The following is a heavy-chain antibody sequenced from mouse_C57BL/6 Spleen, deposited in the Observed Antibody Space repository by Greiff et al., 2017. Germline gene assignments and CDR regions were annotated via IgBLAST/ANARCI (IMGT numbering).Heavy chain of an antibody. Sequence: VQLQQSVAELVRPGASVKLSCTASGFNIKNTYMHWVKQRHEKSLEWIGRIDPTNGNTKYAPTFQGKATITEDTSSNRAYLQLSSRTSEDTAIYYCARYYGSSYWYFDVWGTGTTVTVSS. CDR3: ARYYGSSYWYFDV. J-gene: IGHJ1*03. D-gene: IGHD1-1*01. V-gene: IGHV14-3*01. CDR1: GFNIKNTY. CDR2: IDPTNGNT.